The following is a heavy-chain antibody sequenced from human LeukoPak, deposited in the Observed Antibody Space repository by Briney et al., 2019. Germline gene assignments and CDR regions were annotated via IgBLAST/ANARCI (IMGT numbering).Heavy chain of an antibody. CDR2: ISGSGRTI. Sequence: PGGSLRLSCAASGFTFCDYYMSWIRQAPGKGLEWVSYISGSGRTIYYADSVKGRFTISRDNAKNSLYLHMNSLRAEDTAVYYCARDIVVVPLVMGWFDPWGQGTLVTVSS. CDR3: ARDIVVVPLVMGWFDP. D-gene: IGHD2-2*01. CDR1: GFTFCDYY. V-gene: IGHV3-11*01. J-gene: IGHJ5*02.